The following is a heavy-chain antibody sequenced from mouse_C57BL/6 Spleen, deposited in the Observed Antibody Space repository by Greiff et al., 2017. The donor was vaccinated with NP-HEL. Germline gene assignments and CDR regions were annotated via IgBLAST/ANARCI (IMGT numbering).Heavy chain of an antibody. J-gene: IGHJ2*01. V-gene: IGHV2-6-1*01. Sequence: VKLVESGPGLVAPSQSLSITCTVSGFSLTSYGVHWVRQPPGKGLEWLVVIWSDGSTTYTSAPKSRLSISTDNSKSQVFLKMNSLQTDDTAMYYCARHHYDYDDGDYFDYWGKGTTLTVSS. D-gene: IGHD2-4*01. CDR2: IWSDGST. CDR1: GFSLTSYG. CDR3: ARHHYDYDDGDYFDY.